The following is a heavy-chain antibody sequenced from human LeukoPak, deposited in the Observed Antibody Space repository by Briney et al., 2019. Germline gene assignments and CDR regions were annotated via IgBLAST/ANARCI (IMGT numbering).Heavy chain of an antibody. V-gene: IGHV1-46*03. Sequence: ASVKVSCKASGYTFTNYYMHWVRQAPGQGLEWMGIINPSGGSTSYAQKFQGRVTMTRDTSTTTVYMELSSLSSEDTAVYSCARDRTGYYYDSSGYYFDAFDIWGQGTMVTVSS. CDR1: GYTFTNYY. J-gene: IGHJ3*02. CDR3: ARDRTGYYYDSSGYYFDAFDI. D-gene: IGHD3-22*01. CDR2: INPSGGST.